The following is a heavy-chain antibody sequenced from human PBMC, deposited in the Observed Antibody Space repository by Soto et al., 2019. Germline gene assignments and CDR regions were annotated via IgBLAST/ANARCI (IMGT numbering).Heavy chain of an antibody. CDR1: GGTFSSYA. CDR2: IIPIFGTA. J-gene: IGHJ4*02. D-gene: IGHD2-15*01. CDR3: ARGHCSGGSCYPQAGYHFDY. V-gene: IGHV1-69*01. Sequence: QVQLVQSGAEVKKPGSSVKVSCKASGGTFSSYAISWVRQAPGQGLEWMGGIIPIFGTANYAQKFQGRVTITADESTSTAYMELSSLRSEDTAVYYCARGHCSGGSCYPQAGYHFDYWGQGTLVTVSS.